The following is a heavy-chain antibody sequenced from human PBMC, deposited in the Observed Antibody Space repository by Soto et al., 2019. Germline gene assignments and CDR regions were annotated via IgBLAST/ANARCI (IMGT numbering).Heavy chain of an antibody. J-gene: IGHJ4*02. Sequence: ASVKVSCKASGYSVTAYYMHWLRLAPGQAFEWMGMINPGDHSTRYSHNFQGRVAMTSDTSTSTVYMELSSLRSDDTAVYYCARSYVQSRTLDYWGQGTLVTVYS. CDR2: INPGDHST. CDR1: GYSVTAYY. CDR3: ARSYVQSRTLDY. D-gene: IGHD3-10*02. V-gene: IGHV1-46*01.